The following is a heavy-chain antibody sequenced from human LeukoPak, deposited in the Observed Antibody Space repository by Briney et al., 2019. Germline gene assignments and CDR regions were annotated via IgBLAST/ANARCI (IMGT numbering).Heavy chain of an antibody. CDR2: IYYSGST. J-gene: IGHJ4*02. D-gene: IGHD6-13*01. CDR3: VRGRSSPDY. Sequence: SETLSLTCSVSGGSISSYYWSWIRQPPGKGLEWIGYIYYSGSTNYNPSLKSRVTISVDTSKNQFSLKLSSVTAADTAVYYCVRGRSSPDYWGQGTLVTVSS. CDR1: GGSISSYY. V-gene: IGHV4-59*01.